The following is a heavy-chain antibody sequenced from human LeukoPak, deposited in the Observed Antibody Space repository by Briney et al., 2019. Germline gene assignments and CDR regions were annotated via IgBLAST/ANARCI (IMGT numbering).Heavy chain of an antibody. V-gene: IGHV3-21*01. D-gene: IGHD3-10*01. Sequence: NPGGSLRISCADSGFTFSSYSLTWVRQAKGKGLEWVSSISGSSSYIYYADSVKGRFTISRDNAKNSLFLQMNSLRAEDTAVYYCARVGSGSGSYYKGGYYYYYGMDVWGQGTTVTVSS. J-gene: IGHJ6*02. CDR2: ISGSSSYI. CDR1: GFTFSSYS. CDR3: ARVGSGSGSYYKGGYYYYYGMDV.